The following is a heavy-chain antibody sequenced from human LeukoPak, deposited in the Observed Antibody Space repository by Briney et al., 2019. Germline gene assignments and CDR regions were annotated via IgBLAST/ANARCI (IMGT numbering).Heavy chain of an antibody. V-gene: IGHV3-9*01. CDR2: ISWNSGSI. CDR1: GIAFDKNA. CDR3: AKDSRVVPAAMDY. D-gene: IGHD2-2*01. Sequence: GGSLRLSCAAFGIAFDKNAMHWVRQAPGKGLEWVSGISWNSGSIGYADSVKGRFTISRDNAKNSLYLQMNSLRAEDTALYYCAKDSRVVPAAMDYWGQGTLVTVSS. J-gene: IGHJ4*02.